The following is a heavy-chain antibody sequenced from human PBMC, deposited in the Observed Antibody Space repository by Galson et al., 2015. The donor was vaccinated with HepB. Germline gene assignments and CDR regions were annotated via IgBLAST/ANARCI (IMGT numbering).Heavy chain of an antibody. CDR2: ITGKGDST. CDR3: AKGYGLFDS. V-gene: IGHV3-23*01. CDR1: GFAFDTHA. J-gene: IGHJ5*01. Sequence: SLRLSCAASGFAFDTHAMSWVRQAPGRGLEWISGITGKGDSTFYADSVKGRFTVSKDISNNMLYLQMNSLRAEDAGLYFCAKGYGLFDSWGQGILVTVSS. D-gene: IGHD5-18*01.